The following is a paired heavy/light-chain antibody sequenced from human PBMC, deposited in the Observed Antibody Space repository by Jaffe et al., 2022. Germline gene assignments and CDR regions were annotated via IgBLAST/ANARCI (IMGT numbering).Light chain of an antibody. CDR3: QQRSNWPWA. CDR1: QSVSSY. V-gene: IGKV3-11*01. Sequence: EIVLTQSPATLSLSPGERATLSCRASQSVSSYLAWYQQKPGQAPRLLIYDASNRATGIPARFSGSGSGTDFTLTISSLEPEDFAVYYCQQRSNWPWAFGQGTKVEIK. J-gene: IGKJ1*01. CDR2: DAS.
Heavy chain of an antibody. CDR1: GYTFTSYY. D-gene: IGHD3-22*01. CDR2: INPSGGST. J-gene: IGHJ3*02. V-gene: IGHV1-46*01. CDR3: ARDHPSITMIEYARGGAFDI. Sequence: QVQLVQSGAEVKKPGASVKVSCKASGYTFTSYYMHWVRQAPGQGLEWMGIINPSGGSTSYAQKFQGRVTMTRDTSTSTVYMELSSLRSEDTAVYYCARDHPSITMIEYARGGAFDIWGQGTMVTVSS.